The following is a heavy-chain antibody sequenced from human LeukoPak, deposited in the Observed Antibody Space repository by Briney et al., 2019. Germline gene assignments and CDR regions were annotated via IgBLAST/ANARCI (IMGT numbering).Heavy chain of an antibody. CDR3: TKKGYGGRSGGAYFDY. J-gene: IGHJ4*02. CDR2: IIWNGDST. Sequence: PGGSLRLSCAASGFTFDDYTMHWVRQAPGKGLEWVSLIIWNGDSTSYADSVKGRFTISRDNSKNSLYLQMNSLRTEDTALYYCTKKGYGGRSGGAYFDYWGQGTLVTVSS. CDR1: GFTFDDYT. D-gene: IGHD4-23*01. V-gene: IGHV3-43*01.